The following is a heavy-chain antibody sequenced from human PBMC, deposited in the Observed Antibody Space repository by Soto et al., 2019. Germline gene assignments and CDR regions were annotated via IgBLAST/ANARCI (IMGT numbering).Heavy chain of an antibody. D-gene: IGHD3-10*01. CDR3: ARGRYYGSGSSNYFDY. Sequence: PGGSLRLSCAASGFTFSSYSMNWVRQAPGKGLEWVSSISSSSSYIYYADSVKGRFTISRDNSKNTLYLQMNSLRGEDTAVYYCARGRYYGSGSSNYFDYWGQGTLVTVSS. CDR2: ISSSSSYI. CDR1: GFTFSSYS. V-gene: IGHV3-21*01. J-gene: IGHJ4*02.